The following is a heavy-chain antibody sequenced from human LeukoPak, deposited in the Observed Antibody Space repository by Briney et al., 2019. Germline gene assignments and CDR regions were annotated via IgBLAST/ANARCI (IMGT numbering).Heavy chain of an antibody. Sequence: SCKASGYTFTSYGMHWVRQAPGKGLEWVAVISYDGSNKYYADSVKGRFTISRDNSKNTLYLQMNSLRAEDTAVYYCAKDKGIAGDYVIDPWGQGTLVTVSS. J-gene: IGHJ5*02. CDR1: GYTFTSYG. CDR3: AKDKGIAGDYVIDP. D-gene: IGHD4-17*01. V-gene: IGHV3-30*18. CDR2: ISYDGSNK.